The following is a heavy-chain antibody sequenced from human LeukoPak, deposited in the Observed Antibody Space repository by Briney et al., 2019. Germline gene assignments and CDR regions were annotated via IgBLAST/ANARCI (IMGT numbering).Heavy chain of an antibody. CDR1: GDSISSGRYS. CDR2: IYTSGIT. J-gene: IGHJ4*02. D-gene: IGHD2-8*01. V-gene: IGHV4-61*02. CDR3: ARAVTTRYCSNGVCSRLDY. Sequence: PSETLSLTCTVSGDSISSGRYSWSWIRQPAGKGLEWIGRIYTSGITNYNPSLESRVTISVDTSKNQSSLKLSSMTAADTAVYYCARAVTTRYCSNGVCSRLDYWGQGTLVTVSS.